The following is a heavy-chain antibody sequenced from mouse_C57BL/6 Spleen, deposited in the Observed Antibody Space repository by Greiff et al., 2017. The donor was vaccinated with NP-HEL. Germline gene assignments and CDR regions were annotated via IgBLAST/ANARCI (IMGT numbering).Heavy chain of an antibody. J-gene: IGHJ3*01. CDR1: GFTFSSYA. V-gene: IGHV5-4*01. CDR2: ISDGGSYT. Sequence: EVQLVESGGGLVKPGGSLKLSCAASGFTFSSYAMSWVRQTPEKRLEWVATISDGGSYTYYPDNVKGRFTISRDNAKNNLYLQMSHLKSEDTAMYYCARDRVPFAYWGQGTLVTVSA. CDR3: ARDRVPFAY.